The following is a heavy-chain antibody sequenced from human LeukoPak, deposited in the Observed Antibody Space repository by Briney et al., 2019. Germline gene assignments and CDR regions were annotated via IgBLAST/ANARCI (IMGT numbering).Heavy chain of an antibody. J-gene: IGHJ4*02. CDR2: ISSSSSTI. V-gene: IGHV3-48*02. Sequence: GGPLRLSCAASGFTFRSYWMSWVRQAPGKGLEWVSYISSSSSTIYYADSVKGRFTISRDNAKNSLYLQMNSLRDEDTAVYYCARASDYGDYGGGLDYWGQGTLVTVSS. CDR3: ARASDYGDYGGGLDY. D-gene: IGHD4-17*01. CDR1: GFTFRSYW.